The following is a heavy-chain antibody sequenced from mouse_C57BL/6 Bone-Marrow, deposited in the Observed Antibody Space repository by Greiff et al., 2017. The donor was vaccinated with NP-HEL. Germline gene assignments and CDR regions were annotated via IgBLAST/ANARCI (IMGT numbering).Heavy chain of an antibody. CDR1: GFTFSSYT. CDR3: ARLGHWYFDV. Sequence: EVKLMESGGGLVKPGGSLKLSCAASGFTFSSYTMSWVRQTPEKRLEWVATISGGGGNTYYPDSVKGRFTISRDNAKNTLYLQMSSLRSGDTALYYCARLGHWYFDVWGTGTTVTVSS. CDR2: ISGGGGNT. J-gene: IGHJ1*03. V-gene: IGHV5-9*01.